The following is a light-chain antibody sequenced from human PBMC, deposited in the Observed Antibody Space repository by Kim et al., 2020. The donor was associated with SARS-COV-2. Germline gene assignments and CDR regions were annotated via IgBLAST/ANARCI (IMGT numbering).Light chain of an antibody. CDR2: RNN. CDR3: SAWDNSLSAWV. J-gene: IGLJ3*02. Sequence: QTATLTFTGTSNNDVNQRAAWLQQHQCPPPKHLSYRNNHLPSGISERLSASRSGNTTSLTITGLQPEDEADYYCSAWDNSLSAWVFGGGTQLTVL. V-gene: IGLV10-54*01. CDR1: SNNDVNQR.